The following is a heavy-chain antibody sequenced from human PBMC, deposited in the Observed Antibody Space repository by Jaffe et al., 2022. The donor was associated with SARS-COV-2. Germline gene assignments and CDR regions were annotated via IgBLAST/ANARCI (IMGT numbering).Heavy chain of an antibody. CDR2: INHSGST. CDR3: ARLNVFGD. CDR1: GGSFSGYY. Sequence: QVQLQQWGAGLLKPSETLSLTCAVYGGSFSGYYWSWIRQPPGKGLEWIGEINHSGSTNYNPSLKSRVTISVDTSKNQFSLKLSSVTAADTAVYYCARLNVFGDWGQGTLVTVSS. J-gene: IGHJ4*02. V-gene: IGHV4-34*01. D-gene: IGHD2-15*01.